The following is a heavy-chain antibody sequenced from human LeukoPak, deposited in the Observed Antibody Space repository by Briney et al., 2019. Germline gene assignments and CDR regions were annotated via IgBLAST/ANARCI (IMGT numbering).Heavy chain of an antibody. CDR1: GDSISSGGYS. V-gene: IGHV4-30-2*01. D-gene: IGHD2-2*01. Sequence: SQTLSLTCAVSGDSISSGGYSWSWIRQPPGKGLEWIVYIYPSGSTYYNPSLKSRVTISIDRSKNQFSLKLSSVTAADTAVYYCARRPGYCSSTSCKGYCNWFDPWGQGTLVTVSS. CDR3: ARRPGYCSSTSCKGYCNWFDP. CDR2: IYPSGST. J-gene: IGHJ5*02.